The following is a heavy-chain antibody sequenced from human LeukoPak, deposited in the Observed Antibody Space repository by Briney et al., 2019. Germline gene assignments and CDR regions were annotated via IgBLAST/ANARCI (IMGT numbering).Heavy chain of an antibody. CDR3: ARDALQLRFFYFDY. J-gene: IGHJ4*02. D-gene: IGHD5-18*01. V-gene: IGHV3-30*04. Sequence: GGSLRLSCAASGFTFSSYAMHWVRQAPGKGLEWVAVVSYDGSIKYYADSVKGRFTISRDSSKNTLFLQMNSLRAEDTAVYYCARDALQLRFFYFDYWGQGTLVTVSS. CDR2: VSYDGSIK. CDR1: GFTFSSYA.